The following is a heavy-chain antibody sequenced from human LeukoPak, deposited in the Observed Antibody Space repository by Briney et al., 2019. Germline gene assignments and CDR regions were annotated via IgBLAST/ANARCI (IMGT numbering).Heavy chain of an antibody. CDR3: ARLSLGSSWYEWVFLETQNWFDP. CDR1: GYTFTGYY. Sequence: ASVKVSCEASGYTFTGYYMHWVRQAPGQGLEWMGRINPNSGGTNYAQKFQGRVTMTRDTSISTAYMELSRLRSDDTAVYYCARLSLGSSWYEWVFLETQNWFDPWGQGTLVTVSS. CDR2: INPNSGGT. V-gene: IGHV1-2*02. D-gene: IGHD6-13*01. J-gene: IGHJ5*02.